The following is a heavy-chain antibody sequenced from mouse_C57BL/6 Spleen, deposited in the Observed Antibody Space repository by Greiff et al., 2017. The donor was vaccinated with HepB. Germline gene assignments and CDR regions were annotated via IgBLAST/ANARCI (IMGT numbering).Heavy chain of an antibody. J-gene: IGHJ3*01. V-gene: IGHV1-69*01. CDR2: IDPSDSYT. CDR1: GYTFTSYW. Sequence: QVQLQQPGAELVMPGASVKLSCKASGYTFTSYWMHWVKQRPGQGLEWIGEIDPSDSYTNYNQKFKGKSTLTVDKSSSTAYMQLCSLTSEDSAVYYCARAPSYYDYPAWFAYWGQGTLVTVAA. CDR3: ARAPSYYDYPAWFAY. D-gene: IGHD2-4*01.